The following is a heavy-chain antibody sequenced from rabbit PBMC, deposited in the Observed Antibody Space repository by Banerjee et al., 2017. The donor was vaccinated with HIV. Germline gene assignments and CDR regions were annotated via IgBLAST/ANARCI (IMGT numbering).Heavy chain of an antibody. Sequence: QSLEESGGGLVKPGGTLTLTCKASGIDFSGYYYICWVRQAPGKGLEWIACIYTDSGITYYASWARGRFTISKTLSTTVTLQMTSLTAADTATYFCARDRDTGSVYYFDLWGQGTLVTVS. J-gene: IGHJ3*01. CDR2: IYTDSGIT. D-gene: IGHD8-1*01. CDR3: ARDRDTGSVYYFDL. V-gene: IGHV1S40*01. CDR1: GIDFSGYYY.